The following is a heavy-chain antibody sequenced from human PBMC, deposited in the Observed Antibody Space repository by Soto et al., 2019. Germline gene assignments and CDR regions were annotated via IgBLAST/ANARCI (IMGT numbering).Heavy chain of an antibody. V-gene: IGHV3-21*01. CDR2: ISSSSSYI. D-gene: IGHD3-3*01. CDR3: AGGFLEWLLQMDY. J-gene: IGHJ4*02. CDR1: GFTFSSYS. Sequence: GGSLRLSCAASGFTFSSYSMNWVRQAPGKGLEWVSSISSSSSYIYYADSVKGRFTISRDNAKNSLYLQMNSLRAEDTAVYYCAGGFLEWLLQMDYWGQGTLVTVSS.